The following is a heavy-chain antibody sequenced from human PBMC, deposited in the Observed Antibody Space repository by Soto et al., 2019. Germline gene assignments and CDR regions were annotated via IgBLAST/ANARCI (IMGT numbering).Heavy chain of an antibody. Sequence: QVQLVESGGGVVQPGRSLRLSCAASGFTFSSYAMHWVRQAPGKGLEWVAVVSQDGNNAYYTDSVKGRFTISRDNSKNTLYVEMNSLRTEDTAVYYCARDSVPGGGTKWAANTFDPWGQGSLVTVSS. CDR2: VSQDGNNA. V-gene: IGHV3-30-3*01. CDR1: GFTFSSYA. D-gene: IGHD6-13*01. CDR3: ARDSVPGGGTKWAANTFDP. J-gene: IGHJ5*02.